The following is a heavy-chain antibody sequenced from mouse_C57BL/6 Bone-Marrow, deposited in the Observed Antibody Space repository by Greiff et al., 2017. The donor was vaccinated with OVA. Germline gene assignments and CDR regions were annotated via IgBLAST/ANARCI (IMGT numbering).Heavy chain of an antibody. CDR1: GYTFTSYW. Sequence: HVQLQQPGAELVKPGASVKLSCKASGYTFTSYWMQWVKQRPGQGLEWIGEIDPSDSYTNYNQKFKGKATLTVDTSSSTAYMQLSSLTSEDSAVYYCARSFGYYGSSFTLWFAYWGQGTLVTVSA. V-gene: IGHV1-50*01. CDR2: IDPSDSYT. D-gene: IGHD1-1*01. J-gene: IGHJ3*01. CDR3: ARSFGYYGSSFTLWFAY.